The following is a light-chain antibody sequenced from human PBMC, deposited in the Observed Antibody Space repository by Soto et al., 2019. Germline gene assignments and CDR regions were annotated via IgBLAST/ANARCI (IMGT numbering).Light chain of an antibody. Sequence: QSVLTQPPSASGTPGQRVTFSCSGSTSNIGSNAVNWYQQLPGTAPKLLIYSNDRRPSGVPDRFSGSKSGTSASLAISGLQSEDEADYYCTVWDDSLNGRLFGGGTKLTVL. V-gene: IGLV1-44*01. CDR3: TVWDDSLNGRL. J-gene: IGLJ2*01. CDR2: SND. CDR1: TSNIGSNA.